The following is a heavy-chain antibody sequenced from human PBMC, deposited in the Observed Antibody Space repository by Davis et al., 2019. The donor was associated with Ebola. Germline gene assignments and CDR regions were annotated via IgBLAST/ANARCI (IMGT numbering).Heavy chain of an antibody. V-gene: IGHV1-2*04. CDR3: ARDLFGCSGGSCYPYYYYGMDV. CDR2: INPNSGGT. J-gene: IGHJ6*02. Sequence: ASVKVSCKASGYTFTSYGISWVRQAPGQGLEWMGWINPNSGGTNYAQKFQGWVTMTRDTSISTAYMELSRLRSDDTAVYYCARDLFGCSGGSCYPYYYYGMDVWGQGTTVTVSS. D-gene: IGHD2-15*01. CDR1: GYTFTSYG.